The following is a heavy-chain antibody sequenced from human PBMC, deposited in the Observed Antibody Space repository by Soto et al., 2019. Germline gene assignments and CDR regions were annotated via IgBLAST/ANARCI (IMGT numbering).Heavy chain of an antibody. V-gene: IGHV4-31*03. D-gene: IGHD6-19*01. CDR3: AGNRLPIAVAGIDY. CDR2: IYYIGST. CDR1: GGSISSGGYY. J-gene: IGHJ4*02. Sequence: SETLSLTCTVSGGSISSGGYYWSWIRQHPGKGLEWIGYIYYIGSTYYNPSLKSRVTISVDTSKNQFSLKLSSVTAADTAVYYCAGNRLPIAVAGIDYWGQGTLVTVSS.